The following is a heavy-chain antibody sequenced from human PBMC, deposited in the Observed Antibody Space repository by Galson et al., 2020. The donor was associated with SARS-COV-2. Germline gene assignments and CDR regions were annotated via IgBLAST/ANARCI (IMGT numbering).Heavy chain of an antibody. CDR2: ISSSSSYI. J-gene: IGHJ4*02. CDR1: GFTFSSYS. CDR3: ARGDDVYSSSWYREPNY. Sequence: GGSLRLSCAASGFTFSSYSMNWVRQAPGKGLEWVSSISSSSSYIYYADSVKGRFTISRDNAKNSLYLQMNSLRAEDTAVYYCARGDDVYSSSWYREPNYWGQGTLVTVSS. D-gene: IGHD6-13*01. V-gene: IGHV3-21*01.